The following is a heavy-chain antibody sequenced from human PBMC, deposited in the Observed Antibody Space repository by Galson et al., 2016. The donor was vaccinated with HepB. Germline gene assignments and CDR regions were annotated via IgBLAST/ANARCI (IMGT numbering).Heavy chain of an antibody. CDR1: GYIFNNYG. D-gene: IGHD6-13*01. J-gene: IGHJ4*02. CDR2: ISSYNGNT. CDR3: ARDATSGWFPFNY. Sequence: SVKVSCKASGYIFNNYGISWVRQAPGQGLEWMGWISSYNGNTNYAQKFQGRVTMTTDTSTSTAYMELRDLSSDDTAFYYCARDATSGWFPFNYWGQGTLVTVSS. V-gene: IGHV1-18*01.